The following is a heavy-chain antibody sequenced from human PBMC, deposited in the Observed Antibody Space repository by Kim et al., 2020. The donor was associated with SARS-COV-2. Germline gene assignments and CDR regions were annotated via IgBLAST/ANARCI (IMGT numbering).Heavy chain of an antibody. V-gene: IGHV3-49*04. Sequence: GGSLRLSCTTSGFTFGDYCLSWVRQAPGKGPEWVGFIRYKAFGETTEYAASVKGRFTGSRDASTSTAYLQMNSLKTEDTAVYYCTSWNDVSDRGLARDYWGQGTLVSVSS. J-gene: IGHJ4*02. D-gene: IGHD1-1*01. CDR2: IRYKAFGETT. CDR1: GFTFGDYC. CDR3: TSWNDVSDRGLARDY.